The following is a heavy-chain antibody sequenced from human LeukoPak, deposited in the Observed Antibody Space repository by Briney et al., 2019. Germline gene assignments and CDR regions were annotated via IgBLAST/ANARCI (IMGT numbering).Heavy chain of an antibody. CDR2: INNDGSST. CDR3: ARADYDILTYSP. CDR1: GFTFSSYW. Sequence: GGSLRLSCAASGFTFSSYWMHWVRQAPGKGLVRVSRINNDGSSTSYADSVKGRFTISRDNAKNTLYLQMNSLRAEDTAVYYCARADYDILTYSPWGQGTLVTVSS. V-gene: IGHV3-74*01. D-gene: IGHD3-9*01. J-gene: IGHJ5*02.